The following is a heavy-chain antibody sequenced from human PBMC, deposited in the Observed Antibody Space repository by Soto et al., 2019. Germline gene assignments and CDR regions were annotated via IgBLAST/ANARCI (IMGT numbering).Heavy chain of an antibody. Sequence: GGSLRLSCAASGFTFGTYAMHWVRQAPDKGLEWVAVIYYDGSNRYYGDAVKGRFTISRDNSKSTLYLQMSSLRAEDTAVYYCARAFCTNGVCYYFFDSWGHGTLVTVSS. J-gene: IGHJ4*01. CDR1: GFTFGTYA. CDR3: ARAFCTNGVCYYFFDS. D-gene: IGHD2-8*01. V-gene: IGHV3-33*01. CDR2: IYYDGSNR.